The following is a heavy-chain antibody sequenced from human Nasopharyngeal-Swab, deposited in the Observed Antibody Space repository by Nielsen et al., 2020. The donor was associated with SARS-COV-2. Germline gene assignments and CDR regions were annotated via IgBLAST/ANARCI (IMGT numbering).Heavy chain of an antibody. CDR3: ARMDHIVVVPAAPGGADY. J-gene: IGHJ4*02. V-gene: IGHV3-21*01. D-gene: IGHD2-2*01. Sequence: VRQALGKGLEWVSSISSSSSYIYYADSVKGRFTISRDNAKNSLYLQMNSLRAEDTAVYYCARMDHIVVVPAAPGGADYWGQGTLVTVSS. CDR2: ISSSSSYI.